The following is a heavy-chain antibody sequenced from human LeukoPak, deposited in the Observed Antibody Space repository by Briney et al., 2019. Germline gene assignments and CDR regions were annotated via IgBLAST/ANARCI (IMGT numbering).Heavy chain of an antibody. CDR2: IIPIFGTA. D-gene: IGHD4-23*01. CDR3: ARGGNDYGGNGDY. Sequence: SVKVSCKASGGTFSSYAISWVRQAPGQGLEWMGGIIPIFGTANYAQKFQGRVTITADESTSTAYMELSSLRSEDTAVYYCARGGNDYGGNGDYWGQGTLVTVSS. CDR1: GGTFSSYA. J-gene: IGHJ4*02. V-gene: IGHV1-69*01.